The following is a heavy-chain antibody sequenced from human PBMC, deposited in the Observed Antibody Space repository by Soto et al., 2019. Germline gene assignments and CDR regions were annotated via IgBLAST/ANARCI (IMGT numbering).Heavy chain of an antibody. V-gene: IGHV1-69*13. Sequence: SVKVSCKASGGTFSSYAISWVRQAPGQGLEWMGGIIPIFGTANYAQKFQGRVTITADESTSTAYMELSSLRSEDTAVYYCASSMAARPIYYFDYWGQGTLVTVSS. J-gene: IGHJ4*02. D-gene: IGHD6-6*01. CDR3: ASSMAARPIYYFDY. CDR2: IIPIFGTA. CDR1: GGTFSSYA.